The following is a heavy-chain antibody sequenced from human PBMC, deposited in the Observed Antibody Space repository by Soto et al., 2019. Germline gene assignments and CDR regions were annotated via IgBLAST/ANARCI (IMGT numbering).Heavy chain of an antibody. CDR3: ARGRSNDFRSSPPPKFDP. V-gene: IGHV1-18*01. Sequence: ASVKVSCKASGYTFTSYGISWVRQAPGQGLEWMGWISAYNGNTNYAQKPQGRVTMTTDTSTSTAYMELRSLRSDDTAIYYCARGRSNDFRSSPPPKFDPWGQGTLVTVSS. J-gene: IGHJ5*02. CDR1: GYTFTSYG. D-gene: IGHD2-21*02. CDR2: ISAYNGNT.